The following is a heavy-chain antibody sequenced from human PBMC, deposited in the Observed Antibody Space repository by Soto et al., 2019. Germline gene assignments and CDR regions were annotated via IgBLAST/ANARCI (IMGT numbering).Heavy chain of an antibody. CDR1: GGSISSYC. D-gene: IGHD6-19*01. Sequence: PSETLSLTCHVSGGSISSYCWSWIRQPPGKGLEWIGYIYYSGSTNYNPSLKSRVTISVDTSKNQFSLKLSSVTAADTAVYYCASSPNHSSGSNNVFDYWGQGTLVTVSS. V-gene: IGHV4-59*13. J-gene: IGHJ4*02. CDR2: IYYSGST. CDR3: ASSPNHSSGSNNVFDY.